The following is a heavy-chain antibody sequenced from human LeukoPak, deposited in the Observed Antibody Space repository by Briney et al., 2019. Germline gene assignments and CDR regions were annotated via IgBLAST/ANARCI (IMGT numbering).Heavy chain of an antibody. D-gene: IGHD6-19*01. CDR3: ARDGSGWFYFDY. J-gene: IGHJ4*02. V-gene: IGHV3-21*01. CDR2: ISSSSSYI. CDR1: GFTFSSYS. Sequence: GGSLRLSCAASGFTFSSYSMNWVRQAPGKGLEWVSSISSSSSYIYYADSVKGRFTISRDNAKNSLYLQMNSLRAEDTAVYYCARDGSGWFYFDYGGQGPLVTVPS.